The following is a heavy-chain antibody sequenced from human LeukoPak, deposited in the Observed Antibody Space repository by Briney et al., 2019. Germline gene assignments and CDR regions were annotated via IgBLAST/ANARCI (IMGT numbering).Heavy chain of an antibody. CDR3: ARGLLWFGELIWDSDDFDY. J-gene: IGHJ4*02. CDR2: IWYDGSNK. V-gene: IGHV3-33*01. Sequence: GRSLRLSCAASGFTFTSYGMHWVRQAPGKGLEWVAVIWYDGSNKYYADSVKGRFTISRDNSKNTLYLQMNSLRAEDTAVYYCARGLLWFGELIWDSDDFDYWGRGTLVTVSS. D-gene: IGHD3-10*01. CDR1: GFTFTSYG.